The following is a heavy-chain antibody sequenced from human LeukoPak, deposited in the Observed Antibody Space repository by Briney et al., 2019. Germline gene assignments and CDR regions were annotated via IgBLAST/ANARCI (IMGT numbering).Heavy chain of an antibody. D-gene: IGHD5-12*01. CDR1: GGSISSSSYY. V-gene: IGHV4-39*01. CDR2: IYYSGST. CDR3: ARQYIVATIIDY. Sequence: SETLSLTCTVSGGSISSSSYYWGWVRQPPGKGLEWIGSIYYSGSTYYNPSLKSRVTISVDTSTNQSSQKLSYVTAPDTAVYYCARQYIVATIIDYWGQGTLVTVSS. J-gene: IGHJ4*02.